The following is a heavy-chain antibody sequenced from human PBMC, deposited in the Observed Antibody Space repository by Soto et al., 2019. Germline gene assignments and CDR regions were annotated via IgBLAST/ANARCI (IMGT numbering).Heavy chain of an antibody. CDR2: IRSKANSYAT. CDR3: TRRYFYDSCGYYMDDY. CDR1: GFTFSGSA. D-gene: IGHD3-22*01. Sequence: EVQLVESGGGLVQPGGSLKLSCAASGFTFSGSAMHWVRQASGKGLQWVGRIRSKANSYATSYDASVKGRFTISRDDSKNTAYLQMNSLRTEDTAVYYCTRRYFYDSCGYYMDDYWGQGTLVTVSS. J-gene: IGHJ4*02. V-gene: IGHV3-73*02.